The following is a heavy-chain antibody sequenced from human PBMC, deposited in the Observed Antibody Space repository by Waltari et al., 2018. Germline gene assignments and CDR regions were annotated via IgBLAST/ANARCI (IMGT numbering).Heavy chain of an antibody. Sequence: QVHLVQSGAEVKKPGSSVKVSCKASGGTFSNYAISWVRQAPGQGLEWMGGIIPMVGLTDYSQRFQGRVTVTADESTTTAYMELSSLGSEDTAVYYCARGRFYYDSSGYDGNYYYYYYMDVWGKGTTVTISS. CDR2: IIPMVGLT. V-gene: IGHV1-69*12. CDR3: ARGRFYYDSSGYDGNYYYYYYMDV. CDR1: GGTFSNYA. D-gene: IGHD3-22*01. J-gene: IGHJ6*03.